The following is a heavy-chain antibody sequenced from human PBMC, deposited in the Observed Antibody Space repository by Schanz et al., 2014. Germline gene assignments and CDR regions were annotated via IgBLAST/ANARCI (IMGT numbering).Heavy chain of an antibody. Sequence: VQLLDSGGGLVQPGGSLRLSCAAYGFTLSSYAMHWVRQAPGKGLEWVAVISYDGSIKYYADSVEGRFTISRDNSRNTLYLQMNSLRAEDTAVYYCARDFDDRRGYGSGYCLGDCMDVWGQGTTVTVSS. J-gene: IGHJ6*02. V-gene: IGHV3-30-3*01. CDR2: ISYDGSIK. D-gene: IGHD3-10*01. CDR3: ARDFDDRRGYGSGYCLGDCMDV. CDR1: GFTLSSYA.